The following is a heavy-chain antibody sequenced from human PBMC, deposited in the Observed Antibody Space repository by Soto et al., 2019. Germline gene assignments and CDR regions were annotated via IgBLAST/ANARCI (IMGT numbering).Heavy chain of an antibody. V-gene: IGHV3-9*01. D-gene: IGHD6-19*01. J-gene: IGHJ2*01. CDR1: GFTFDDHA. Sequence: PGGSLRLSCAASGFTFDDHAMHWVRQAPGKGLEWVSGISWNSGSIGYADSVKGRFTISRDNAKNSLYLQMNSLRAEDTALYYCAKDMRYSSGWDYWYFDLWGRGTLDTVSS. CDR3: AKDMRYSSGWDYWYFDL. CDR2: ISWNSGSI.